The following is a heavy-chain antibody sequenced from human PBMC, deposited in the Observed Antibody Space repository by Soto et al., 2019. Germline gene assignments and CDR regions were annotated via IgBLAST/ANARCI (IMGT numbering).Heavy chain of an antibody. D-gene: IGHD6-13*01. V-gene: IGHV2-5*01. J-gene: IGHJ5*02. CDR3: AHRNGYSSSWYHPDWFDP. Sequence: SGPMLVNPTQTLTLTCTFSGFSLSTSGVGVGWIRQPPGKALEWLALIYWNDDKRYSPSLKSRLTITKDTSKNQVVLTMTNMDPVDTATYYCAHRNGYSSSWYHPDWFDPWGQGTLVTVSS. CDR2: IYWNDDK. CDR1: GFSLSTSGVG.